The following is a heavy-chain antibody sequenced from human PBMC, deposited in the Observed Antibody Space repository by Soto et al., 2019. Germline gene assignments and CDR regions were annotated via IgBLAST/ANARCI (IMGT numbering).Heavy chain of an antibody. CDR1: GYTFTSYY. V-gene: IGHV1-46*03. J-gene: IGHJ4*02. CDR2: INPSGGST. CDR3: ARSVFDY. Sequence: QVQLVQSGAEVKKPGASVKVSCKASGYTFTSYYMHWVRQAPGQGLEWMAIINPSGGSTTYAQKXQXRXXMTRDTSTSTVYMELSSLRSEDTAVYYCARSVFDYWGQGTLVTVSS.